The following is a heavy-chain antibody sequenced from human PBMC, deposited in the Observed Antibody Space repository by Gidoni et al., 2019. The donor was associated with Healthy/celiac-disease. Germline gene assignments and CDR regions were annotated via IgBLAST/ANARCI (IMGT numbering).Heavy chain of an antibody. Sequence: QLQLQESGPGLVKPSETLSLTCTVSGGSISSSSYYWGWIRQPPGKGLEWIGSIYYSGSTYYNPSLKSRVTISVDTSKNQFSLKLSSVTAADTAVYYCARTIAAASGSFDPWGQGTLVTVSS. V-gene: IGHV4-39*01. D-gene: IGHD6-13*01. CDR3: ARTIAAASGSFDP. J-gene: IGHJ5*02. CDR2: IYYSGST. CDR1: GGSISSSSYY.